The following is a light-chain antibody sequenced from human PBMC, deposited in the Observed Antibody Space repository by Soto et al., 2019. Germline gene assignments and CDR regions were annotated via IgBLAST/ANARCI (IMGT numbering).Light chain of an antibody. CDR2: GVF. CDR3: QQSYSTPPT. CDR1: QSISTY. Sequence: DIQMTQSPSSLSASVEDRVTITCRTSQSISTYLNWYQQKPGKAPKLLIYGVFSLESGVPSRFSGGGSGTDFSLTISSLQPEDFAVYYCQQSYSTPPTFGQGTKVEIK. V-gene: IGKV1-39*01. J-gene: IGKJ2*01.